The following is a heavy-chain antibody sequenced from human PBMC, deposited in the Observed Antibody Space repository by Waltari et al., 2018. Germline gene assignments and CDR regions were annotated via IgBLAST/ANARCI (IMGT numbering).Heavy chain of an antibody. CDR3: ARDLRMYYYDSSGEIDY. Sequence: QVPLVQSGAEVKKPGASVKVSCKASGYTFTSYYMHWVRQAPGQGLEWMGIINPSGGSTSYAQKFQGRVTMTRDTSTSTVYMELSSLRSEDTTVDYCARDLRMYYYDSSGEIDYWGQGTLVTVSS. CDR1: GYTFTSYY. J-gene: IGHJ4*02. V-gene: IGHV1-46*01. CDR2: INPSGGST. D-gene: IGHD3-22*01.